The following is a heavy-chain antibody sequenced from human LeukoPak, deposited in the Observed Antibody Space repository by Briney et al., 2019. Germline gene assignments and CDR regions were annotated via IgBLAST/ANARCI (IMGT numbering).Heavy chain of an antibody. CDR1: GDSISSHNHF. J-gene: IGHJ5*02. Sequence: SQTLSLTCTVSGDSISSHNHFWSWVRQVPGKGLEWIGYMYYSGRTNYNPSLDSRLTISVDTSKNQFSLKLTSVTAADTVLYYCARVVGSTSWFDTWGQGILVTVSS. CDR3: ARVVGSTSWFDT. V-gene: IGHV4-31*03. D-gene: IGHD2/OR15-2a*01. CDR2: MYYSGRT.